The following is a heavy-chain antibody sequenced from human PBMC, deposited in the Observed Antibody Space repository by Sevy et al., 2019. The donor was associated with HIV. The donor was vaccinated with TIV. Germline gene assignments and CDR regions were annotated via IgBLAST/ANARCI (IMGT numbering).Heavy chain of an antibody. CDR2: MNPNSGNT. CDR1: GYTFTSYD. V-gene: IGHV1-8*01. Sequence: ASVKVSCKASGYTFTSYDINWVRQATGQGLEWMGWMNPNSGNTGYAQKFQGRVTMTRNTSISTAYMELSSLRSEDTAVYYCAREGSVTMVRGGPYYYYGMDVWGQGTTVTVSS. D-gene: IGHD3-10*01. CDR3: AREGSVTMVRGGPYYYYGMDV. J-gene: IGHJ6*02.